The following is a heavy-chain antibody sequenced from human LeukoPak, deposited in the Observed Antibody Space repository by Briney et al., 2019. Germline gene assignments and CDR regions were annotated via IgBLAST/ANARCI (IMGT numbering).Heavy chain of an antibody. V-gene: IGHV3-21*01. CDR3: ASPPHYYYYYYMDV. Sequence: PGGSLRLSCAASGFTFSGYSMNWVRQAPGKGLEWVSSISSSSSYIYYADSVKGRFTISRDNAKNSLYLQMNSLRAEDTAVYYCASPPHYYYYYYMDVWGKGTTVTVSS. J-gene: IGHJ6*03. CDR1: GFTFSGYS. CDR2: ISSSSSYI.